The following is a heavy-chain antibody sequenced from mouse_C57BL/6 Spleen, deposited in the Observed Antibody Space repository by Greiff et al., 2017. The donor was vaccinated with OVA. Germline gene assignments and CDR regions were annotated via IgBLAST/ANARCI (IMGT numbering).Heavy chain of an antibody. CDR1: GYAFTNYL. D-gene: IGHD2-4*01. V-gene: IGHV1-54*01. CDR3: ARGDYDGGYYAMDY. Sequence: QMQLKRSGAELVRPGTSVKVSCKASGYAFTNYLIEWVKQRPGQGLEWIGVINPGSGGTNYNEKFKGKATLTADKSSSTAYMQLSSLTSEDSAVYFCARGDYDGGYYAMDYWGQGTSVTVSA. CDR2: INPGSGGT. J-gene: IGHJ4*01.